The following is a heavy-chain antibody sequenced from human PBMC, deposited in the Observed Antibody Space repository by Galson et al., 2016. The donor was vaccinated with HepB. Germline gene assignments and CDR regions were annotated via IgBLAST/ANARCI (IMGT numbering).Heavy chain of an antibody. Sequence: SLRLSCAASGFSFDKYWMSWVRQAPGKGLEWVANIKYGGSAKDYVDSVKGRFTISRDNAKNALSLQMNSLRAEDTAVYYCARDSSGTGITFYFDYWGQGALVTVAS. CDR1: GFSFDKYW. CDR2: IKYGGSAK. D-gene: IGHD6-25*01. J-gene: IGHJ4*02. V-gene: IGHV3-7*01. CDR3: ARDSSGTGITFYFDY.